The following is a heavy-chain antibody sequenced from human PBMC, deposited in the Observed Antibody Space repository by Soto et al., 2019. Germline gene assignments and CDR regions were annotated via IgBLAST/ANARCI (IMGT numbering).Heavy chain of an antibody. CDR1: ACSLNSYN. CDR2: FYTTGRA. Sequence: GTVDFTCPISACSLNSYNESWRRPPAGTGLEWIGRFYTTGRASYNPSLKGRLTLSGDTSKNQFSLRLGSVTAADTAVYYCAREPIVEGPPGYNWFDPWGQGILVQVSS. V-gene: IGHV4-4*07. D-gene: IGHD3-22*01. CDR3: AREPIVEGPPGYNWFDP. J-gene: IGHJ5*02.